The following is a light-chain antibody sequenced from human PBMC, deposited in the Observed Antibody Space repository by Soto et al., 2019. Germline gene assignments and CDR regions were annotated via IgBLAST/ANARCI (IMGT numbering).Light chain of an antibody. J-gene: IGLJ1*01. V-gene: IGLV2-11*01. CDR2: DVS. CDR1: SSDVGGYNY. Sequence: VLTQPRSVSGSPGQSVTISCTGTSSDVGGYNYVSWYQQHPGKAPKLMIYDVSKRPSGVPDRFSGSKSGNTASLTISGLQAEDEADYYCCSYAGSYVFGNGTKVTVL. CDR3: CSYAGSYV.